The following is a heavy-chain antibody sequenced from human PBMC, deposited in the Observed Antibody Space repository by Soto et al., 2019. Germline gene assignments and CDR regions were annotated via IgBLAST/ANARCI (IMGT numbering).Heavy chain of an antibody. CDR3: TTSPHYYGDYEYYYYGMDV. Sequence: EVQLVESGGGLVKPGGSLRLSCAASGFTFSNAWMSWVRQAPGKGLEWVGRIKSKTDGGTTDYAAPVKGRFTNSRDDSKNTLYLQMNSLKTEDTAVYYCTTSPHYYGDYEYYYYGMDVWGQGTTVTVSS. CDR1: GFTFSNAW. J-gene: IGHJ6*02. D-gene: IGHD4-17*01. CDR2: IKSKTDGGTT. V-gene: IGHV3-15*01.